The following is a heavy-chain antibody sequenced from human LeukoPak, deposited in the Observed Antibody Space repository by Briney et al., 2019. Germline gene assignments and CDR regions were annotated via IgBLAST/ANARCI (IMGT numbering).Heavy chain of an antibody. CDR2: ISYDGSNK. J-gene: IGHJ4*02. D-gene: IGHD6-6*01. CDR1: GFTFSSYA. CDR3: ARSRSSSGAFDY. Sequence: PGRSLRLSCAASGFTFSSYAMHWVRQAPGKGLEWVAVISYDGSNKYYADSVKGRFTISRDNSKNTRYLQMNSLRAEDTAVYYCARSRSSSGAFDYWGQGTLVTVSS. V-gene: IGHV3-30*04.